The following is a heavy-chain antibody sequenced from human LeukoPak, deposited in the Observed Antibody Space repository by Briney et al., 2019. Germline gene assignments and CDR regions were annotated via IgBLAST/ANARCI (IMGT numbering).Heavy chain of an antibody. D-gene: IGHD1-14*01. CDR1: GGSISSYY. J-gene: IGHJ2*01. V-gene: IGHV4-4*07. CDR2: IYTSGST. CDR3: ARSTTVSTPTGRYFDL. Sequence: PSETLSLTCTVSGGSISSYYWSWIRQPAGKGLEWIGRIYTSGSTNYNPSLKSRVTMSVDTSKNQFSLKLSSVTAADTAVYYCARSTTVSTPTGRYFDLWGRGTLVTVSS.